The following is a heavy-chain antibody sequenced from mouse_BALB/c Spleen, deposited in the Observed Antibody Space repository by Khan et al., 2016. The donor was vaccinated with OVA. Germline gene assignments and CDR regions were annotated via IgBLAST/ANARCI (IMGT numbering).Heavy chain of an antibody. J-gene: IGHJ3*01. CDR3: ATLYDNPCAF. D-gene: IGHD2-3*01. V-gene: IGHV14-3*02. CDR2: IDHPNDDS. CDR1: GFNIKDTY. Sequence: EVQLQESGAELVKPGASVKLSCSASGFNIKDTYIHWMKQRPEQGLVWIGRIDHPNDDSKYGPKFQAKAPLTADTSSNTAYRQLSSLTSEDTAVYYCATLYDNPCAFWGQGTLVSVSA.